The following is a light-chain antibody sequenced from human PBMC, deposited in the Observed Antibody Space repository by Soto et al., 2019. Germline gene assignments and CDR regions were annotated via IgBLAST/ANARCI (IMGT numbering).Light chain of an antibody. CDR2: AAS. V-gene: IGKV1-8*01. J-gene: IGKJ2*01. Sequence: AIRMTQSPSSLSASTGDRVTLTCRASQEISNYLAWYQQKPGKSPQLLVYAASTLQSEVPSRFSASGTGTNFSRTVNCLQSDDFAVYFCQQYYTFPYTFGQGTALEIK. CDR1: QEISNY. CDR3: QQYYTFPYT.